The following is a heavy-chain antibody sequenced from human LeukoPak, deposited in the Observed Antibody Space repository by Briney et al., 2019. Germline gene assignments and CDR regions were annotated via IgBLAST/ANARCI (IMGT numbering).Heavy chain of an antibody. CDR3: ARGARGKLEPRGNWFDP. V-gene: IGHV4-39*07. Sequence: SETLSLTCTVSGGSISSRSYYGGWIRQPPGKGLEWIGSIYYSGSTNYNPSLKSRVNISVDTSKNQFSLKLSSVTAADTAVYYCARGARGKLEPRGNWFDPWGQGNLVTVSS. D-gene: IGHD1-14*01. CDR1: GGSISSRSYY. J-gene: IGHJ5*02. CDR2: IYYSGST.